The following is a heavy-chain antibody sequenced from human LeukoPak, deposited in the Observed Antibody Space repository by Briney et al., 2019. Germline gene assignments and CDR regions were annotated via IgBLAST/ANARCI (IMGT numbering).Heavy chain of an antibody. J-gene: IGHJ5*02. D-gene: IGHD6-13*01. CDR2: ISSSSSTI. Sequence: GGSLRLSCAASGFTFSSYSMNWVRQAPGKGLEWVSYISSSSSTIYYADSVKGRFTISRDNAKNSLYLQMNGLRDEHAAVYYCAREVGSSWYAAWFDPWGQGTLVTVSS. V-gene: IGHV3-48*02. CDR3: AREVGSSWYAAWFDP. CDR1: GFTFSSYS.